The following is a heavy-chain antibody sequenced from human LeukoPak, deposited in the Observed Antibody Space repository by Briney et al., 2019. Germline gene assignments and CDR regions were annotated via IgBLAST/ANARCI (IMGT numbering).Heavy chain of an antibody. CDR2: ISYDGSNK. V-gene: IGHV3-30-3*01. CDR3: ARDHSTVTTPPSDYYYYGMDV. D-gene: IGHD4-17*01. Sequence: GGSLRLPCAASGFTFSNYALHWVRQAPGKGLEWVAVISYDGSNKYYADSVKGRFTISRDSSKNTLYLQMNSLRAEDSAVYYCARDHSTVTTPPSDYYYYGMDVWGQGTTVTVSS. J-gene: IGHJ6*02. CDR1: GFTFSNYA.